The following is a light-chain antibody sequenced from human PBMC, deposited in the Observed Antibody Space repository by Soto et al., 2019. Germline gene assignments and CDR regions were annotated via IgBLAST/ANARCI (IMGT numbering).Light chain of an antibody. CDR1: QDVSDF. CDR2: GGY. Sequence: DIQLTQSPSILSASVGDTVTLSCRASQDVSDFLAWYQHPPGKAPNLLIYGGYTLQAGVPSRFSGSGSGTDFTLTISSLQPEDVAAYYCQKYNSAPLTFGGGTKVDIK. V-gene: IGKV1-27*01. J-gene: IGKJ4*01. CDR3: QKYNSAPLT.